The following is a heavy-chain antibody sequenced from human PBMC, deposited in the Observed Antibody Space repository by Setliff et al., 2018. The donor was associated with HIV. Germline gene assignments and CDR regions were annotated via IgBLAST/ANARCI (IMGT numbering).Heavy chain of an antibody. J-gene: IGHJ4*02. CDR2: ISGSGGST. CDR3: AKAVVVVAATDY. D-gene: IGHD2-15*01. V-gene: IGHV3-23*01. Sequence: PGGSLRLSCAASGFTFSTYAMSWVRQAPGKGLEWVSGISGSGGSTYYADSVRGLFTVSRDNSENTLYLQMNSLRAEDTAVYYCAKAVVVVAATDYWGQGTLVTVSS. CDR1: GFTFSTYA.